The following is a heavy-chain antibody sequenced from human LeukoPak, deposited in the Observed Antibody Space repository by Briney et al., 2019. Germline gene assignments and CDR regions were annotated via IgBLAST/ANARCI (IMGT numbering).Heavy chain of an antibody. CDR1: GGSVSSYY. CDR3: ARLTSAYYDILTGYYTGGGIDY. J-gene: IGHJ4*02. V-gene: IGHV4-59*08. D-gene: IGHD3-9*01. Sequence: SETLSLTCTVSGGSVSSYYWSWIRQPPGKGLEWIGYIYYSGSTNYNPSLKSRVTISVDTSKNQFSLKLSSVTAADTAVYYCARLTSAYYDILTGYYTGGGIDYWGQGTLVTVSS. CDR2: IYYSGST.